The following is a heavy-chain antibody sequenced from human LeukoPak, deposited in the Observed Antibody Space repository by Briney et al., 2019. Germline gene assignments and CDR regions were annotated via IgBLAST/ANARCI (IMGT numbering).Heavy chain of an antibody. CDR1: GFTFNGYA. D-gene: IGHD3/OR15-3a*01. V-gene: IGHV3-23*01. CDR3: ARAKRETSTRPWTSGMDV. J-gene: IGHJ6*02. Sequence: GGSLRLSCAASGFTFNGYAMNWVRQAPGKGLEWVSAISDSGDNTYYADSVRGRFTISRDNSMNTLYLQMNTLRAEDTAVYYCARAKRETSTRPWTSGMDVWGQGTRVTVSS. CDR2: ISDSGDNT.